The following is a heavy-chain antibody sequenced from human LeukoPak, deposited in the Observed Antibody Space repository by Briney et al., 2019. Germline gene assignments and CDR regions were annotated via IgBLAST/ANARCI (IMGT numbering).Heavy chain of an antibody. J-gene: IGHJ4*02. Sequence: SETLSLTCTVSGGSISSYYWSWIRQPPGKGLEWIGYIYYSGSTNYNPSLKSRVTISVDTSKNQFSLKLGSVTAADTAVYYCARGDQWLVSYFDYWGQGTLVPVSS. D-gene: IGHD6-19*01. V-gene: IGHV4-59*01. CDR2: IYYSGST. CDR1: GGSISSYY. CDR3: ARGDQWLVSYFDY.